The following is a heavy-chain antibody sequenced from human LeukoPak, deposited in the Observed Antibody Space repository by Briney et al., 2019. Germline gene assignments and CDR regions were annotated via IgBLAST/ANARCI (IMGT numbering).Heavy chain of an antibody. J-gene: IGHJ3*02. Sequence: PSETLSLTCAVYGGSFSGYYWSWIRQHPGKGLEWIGYIYYSGSTYYNPSLKSRVTISVDTSKNQFSLKLSSVTAADTAVYYCARRGTSSAGSAFDIWGQGTMVTVSS. CDR2: IYYSGST. D-gene: IGHD1-1*01. CDR1: GGSFSGYY. V-gene: IGHV4-31*11. CDR3: ARRGTSSAGSAFDI.